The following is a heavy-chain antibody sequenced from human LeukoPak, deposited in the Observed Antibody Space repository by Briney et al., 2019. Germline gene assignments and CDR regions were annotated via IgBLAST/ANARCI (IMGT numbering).Heavy chain of an antibody. CDR2: ISYDGGHQ. Sequence: PGGSLRLSCAASGFTFDSYGMHWVRQAPGRGLEWVAVISYDGGHQYYADSVKGRFTISRDNAKNSLYLQMNSLRAEDTALYYCAKGPGGYFDYWGQGTLVTVSS. D-gene: IGHD3-10*01. CDR1: GFTFDSYG. CDR3: AKGPGGYFDY. V-gene: IGHV3-30*18. J-gene: IGHJ4*02.